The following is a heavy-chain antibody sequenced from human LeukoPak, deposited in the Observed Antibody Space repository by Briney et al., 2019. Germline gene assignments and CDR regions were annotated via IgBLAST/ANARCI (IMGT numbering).Heavy chain of an antibody. CDR1: GGSVSHSNW. J-gene: IGHJ6*02. V-gene: IGHV4-4*02. D-gene: IGHD2-2*02. CDR2: IYYSGST. CDR3: AREVSTSNHRYCSSTSCYTFSGMDV. Sequence: PSETLSLTCAVSGGSVSHSNWWTWVRQSPGKGLEWIGYIYYSGSTYYNPSLKSRVTISVDTSKNQFSLKLSSVTAADTAVYYCAREVSTSNHRYCSSTSCYTFSGMDVWGQGTTVTVSS.